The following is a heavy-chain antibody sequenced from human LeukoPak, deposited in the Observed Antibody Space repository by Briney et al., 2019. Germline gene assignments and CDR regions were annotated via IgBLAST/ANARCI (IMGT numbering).Heavy chain of an antibody. Sequence: GGSLRLSCAASGFSFNNNAMSWVRQAPGKVLEWVSAINGGGDATEYADSVKGRFTVSRDNSKKTLYLQMNSLRPEDTAVYYCARCTASCYANAFDVWGQGTLLTVSS. CDR1: GFSFNNNA. CDR2: INGGGDAT. D-gene: IGHD2-2*01. V-gene: IGHV3-23*01. CDR3: ARCTASCYANAFDV. J-gene: IGHJ3*01.